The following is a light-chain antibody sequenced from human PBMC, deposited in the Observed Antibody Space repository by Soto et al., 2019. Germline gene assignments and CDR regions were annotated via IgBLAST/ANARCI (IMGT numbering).Light chain of an antibody. Sequence: QSVLTQPASVSGSPGQSITISCTGTSSDVGGYNYVSWYQHHPGKAPKLMIYDVSNRPSGVSNRFSCSKSGNTASLSISGLQPEDEADYYCSSYRTSNTRQIVCGTGTKVTVL. CDR2: DVS. CDR1: SSDVGGYNY. J-gene: IGLJ1*01. V-gene: IGLV2-14*03. CDR3: SSYRTSNTRQIV.